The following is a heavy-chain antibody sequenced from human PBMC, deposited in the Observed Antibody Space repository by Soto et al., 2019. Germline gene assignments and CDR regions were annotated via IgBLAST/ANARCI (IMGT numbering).Heavy chain of an antibody. CDR2: IFLDDDK. J-gene: IGHJ4*02. CDR3: AHRVLRTVFGLVTTNAIYFDF. Sequence: QITLNESGPTVVRPTETLTLTCRFSGFSLTTSGVGVGWIRQSPGKAPEWLALIFLDDDKRYGASLKSRLTSTKDTSKNQVGLTVSDLDPTDTATYYCAHRVLRTVFGLVTTNAIYFDFWGQGTPVAVSS. CDR1: GFSLTTSGVG. V-gene: IGHV2-5*05. D-gene: IGHD3-3*01.